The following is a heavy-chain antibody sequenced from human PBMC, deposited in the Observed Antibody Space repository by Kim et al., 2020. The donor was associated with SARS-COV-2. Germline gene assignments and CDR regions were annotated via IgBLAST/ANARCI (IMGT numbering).Heavy chain of an antibody. CDR3: ATCSSSWYGKNGMDV. D-gene: IGHD6-13*01. CDR2: FDPEDGET. V-gene: IGHV1-24*01. CDR1: GYTLTELS. Sequence: ASVKVSCKVSGYTLTELSMHWVRQAPGKGLEWMGGFDPEDGETIYAQKFQGRVTMTEDTSTDTAYMELSSLRSEDTAVYYCATCSSSWYGKNGMDVWGQGTTVTVSS. J-gene: IGHJ6*02.